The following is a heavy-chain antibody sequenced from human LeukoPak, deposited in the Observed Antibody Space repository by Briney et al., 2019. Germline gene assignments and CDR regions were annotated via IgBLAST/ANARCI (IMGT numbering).Heavy chain of an antibody. CDR3: ATSSGRSRPYYYYYYMDV. D-gene: IGHD6-19*01. Sequence: PSQTLSLTCTVSGGSINSGSYYWSWIRQPAGKGLEWIGRIYKTGSTNYNPSLKSRATISVDTSKNQFSLKLSSVTAADTAVYYCATSSGRSRPYYYYYYMDVWGKGTTVTVSS. V-gene: IGHV4-61*02. CDR2: IYKTGST. J-gene: IGHJ6*03. CDR1: GGSINSGSYY.